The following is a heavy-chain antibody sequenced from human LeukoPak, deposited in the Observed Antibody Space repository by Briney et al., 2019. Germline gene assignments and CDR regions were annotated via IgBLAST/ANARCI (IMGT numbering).Heavy chain of an antibody. Sequence: GGSLRLSCAVSGFTFSSYWMSWVRQAPGKGLEWVANVKQDGGEKYYLDSVKGRFTISRDNSKNPLYLQMNSLRAEDTAVYYCAKDVTTVTSDAFDIWGQGTMVTVSS. D-gene: IGHD4-17*01. CDR1: GFTFSSYW. CDR3: AKDVTTVTSDAFDI. V-gene: IGHV3-7*03. J-gene: IGHJ3*02. CDR2: VKQDGGEK.